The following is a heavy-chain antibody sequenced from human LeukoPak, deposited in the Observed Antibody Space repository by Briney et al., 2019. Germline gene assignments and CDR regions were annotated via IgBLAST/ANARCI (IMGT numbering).Heavy chain of an antibody. CDR2: INPSGGST. CDR1: GYTFTSYY. J-gene: IGHJ4*02. CDR3: ATGLSTLVDTAMVPSSPDY. D-gene: IGHD5-18*01. V-gene: IGHV1-46*01. Sequence: GASVKVSCKASGYTFTSYYMHWVRQAPGQGLEWMGIINPSGGSTSYAQKFQGRVTMTEDTSTDTAYMELSSLRSEDTAVYYCATGLSTLVDTAMVPSSPDYWGQGTLVTVSS.